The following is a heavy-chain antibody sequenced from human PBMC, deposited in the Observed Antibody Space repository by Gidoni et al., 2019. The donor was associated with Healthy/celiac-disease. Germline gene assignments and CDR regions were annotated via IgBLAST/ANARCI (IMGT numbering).Heavy chain of an antibody. CDR1: GFGFSNYG. Sequence: QVQLVESGGGVVQPGRSLRLSCAASGFGFSNYGMHWARQAPGKGLACVAIIWYDGSNEYYADSVKGRFPISRDNSKNTLYLQMNSLRAEYTAVYYCARDSGSGSYFFDYWGQGTLVTVSS. CDR3: ARDSGSGSYFFDY. CDR2: IWYDGSNE. J-gene: IGHJ4*02. V-gene: IGHV3-33*01. D-gene: IGHD3-10*01.